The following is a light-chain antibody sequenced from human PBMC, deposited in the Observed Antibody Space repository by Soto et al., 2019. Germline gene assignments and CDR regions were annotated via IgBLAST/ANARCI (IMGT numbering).Light chain of an antibody. J-gene: IGKJ5*01. CDR3: QQSYMVPIT. V-gene: IGKV1-39*01. Sequence: DIQMTQSPSSLSASVGNRVTITCRASQSISTYLNWYQKKPGKAPNLLIYDASRLQSGVPSRFSGSGDGTDFTLSISSVQPEDFATYFCQQSYMVPITCGQGTRLEIK. CDR1: QSISTY. CDR2: DAS.